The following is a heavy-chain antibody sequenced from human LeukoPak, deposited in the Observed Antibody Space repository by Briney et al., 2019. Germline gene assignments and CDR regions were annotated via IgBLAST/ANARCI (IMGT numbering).Heavy chain of an antibody. CDR2: ISNTGVT. J-gene: IGHJ4*02. CDR3: ARYYFGSGNYRTFDR. Sequence: GGSLRLSCAASGFILSDFTMNWVRQAPGKGLEWVSTISNTGVTHYADSVKGRFTISRDSAKNSQYLQVYSLRDEDTAVYYCARYYFGSGNYRTFDRWGQGTLVIVSS. D-gene: IGHD3-10*01. CDR1: GFILSDFT. V-gene: IGHV3-69-1*01.